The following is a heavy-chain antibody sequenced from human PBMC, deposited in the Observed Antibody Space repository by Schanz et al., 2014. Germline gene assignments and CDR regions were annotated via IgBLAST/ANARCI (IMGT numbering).Heavy chain of an antibody. CDR2: MIGSGSSV. CDR3: AKDGRLPYYGTGSDFDY. D-gene: IGHD3-22*01. V-gene: IGHV3-23*01. J-gene: IGHJ4*02. Sequence: EVQLLVSGGGLVQPGGSLRLSCAASGFTFRIYGMRWVRQAPGKGLEWVSRMIGSGSSVFYADSVKGRFTISRDNLKNTVYLQMNSLRAGDTAVYYCAKDGRLPYYGTGSDFDYWGQGTLVAVSA. CDR1: GFTFRIYG.